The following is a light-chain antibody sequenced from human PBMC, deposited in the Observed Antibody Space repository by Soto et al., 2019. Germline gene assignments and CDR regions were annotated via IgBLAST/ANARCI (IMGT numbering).Light chain of an antibody. CDR2: GAS. Sequence: EIVMTQSPATLSVSPGERATLSCRASQSLNTNLAWYQQKPGQAPRLLIYGASTRATAITARFSGSGSGTEFPLSGNSVQSLEGAVSECEHYNNFLTFCRGAKIDIE. J-gene: IGKJ1*01. CDR3: EHYNNFLT. CDR1: QSLNTN. V-gene: IGKV3-15*01.